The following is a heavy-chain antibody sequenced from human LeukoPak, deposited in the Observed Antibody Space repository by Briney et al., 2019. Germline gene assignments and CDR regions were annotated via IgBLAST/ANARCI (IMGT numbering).Heavy chain of an antibody. J-gene: IGHJ3*02. D-gene: IGHD4-17*01. V-gene: IGHV3-23*01. CDR3: AKDPNGDYVGAFDM. Sequence: GGSLRLSCAASGFTVSSNSMSWVRQAPGKGLEWVSSTRGSGHTTYYADSVQGRFTISRDNSKNTLFLQMNSLRAEDTAIYHCAKDPNGDYVGAFDMWGQGTMVTVSS. CDR1: GFTVSSNS. CDR2: TRGSGHTT.